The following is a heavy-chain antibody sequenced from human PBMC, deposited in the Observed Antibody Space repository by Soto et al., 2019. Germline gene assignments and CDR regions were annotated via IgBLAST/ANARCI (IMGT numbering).Heavy chain of an antibody. Sequence: QVQLQESGPGLVKPSETLSLTCTVSGGSISSYYWSWIRQPPGKGLEWFGYIYYSGSTNYNPSLKSRXXIXVXXSKNQFSLKLSSVTAADTAVYYCAREPIVSDAFDIWGQGTMVTVSS. CDR3: AREPIVSDAFDI. D-gene: IGHD3-22*01. J-gene: IGHJ3*02. CDR2: IYYSGST. V-gene: IGHV4-59*01. CDR1: GGSISSYY.